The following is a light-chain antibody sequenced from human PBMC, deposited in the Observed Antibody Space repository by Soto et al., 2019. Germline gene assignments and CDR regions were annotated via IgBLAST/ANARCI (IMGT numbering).Light chain of an antibody. CDR1: ESVSSN. Sequence: IVMTPLSAPLSVSPGERATLSSRASESVSSNLAWYQQKPGQAPRLLIYGASTRATGIPARFSGSGSGTEFTLTISSLQSEDFAVYYCQQYNNWPRTFGQGTKVDIK. CDR2: GAS. V-gene: IGKV3-15*01. J-gene: IGKJ1*01. CDR3: QQYNNWPRT.